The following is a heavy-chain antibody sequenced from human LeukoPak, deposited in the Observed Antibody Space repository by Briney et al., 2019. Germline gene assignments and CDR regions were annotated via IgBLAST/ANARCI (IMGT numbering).Heavy chain of an antibody. J-gene: IGHJ6*02. CDR2: IYYSGST. CDR1: GGSISSSSYY. Sequence: SETLSLTCTVSGGSISSSSYYWGWIRQPPGKGLEWIGSIYYSGSTYYNPSLKSRVTISVDTSKNQFSLKLSSVTAADTAVYYCARSSYSSGWYGYYYGMDVWGQGTTVTVSS. D-gene: IGHD6-19*01. V-gene: IGHV4-39*07. CDR3: ARSSYSSGWYGYYYGMDV.